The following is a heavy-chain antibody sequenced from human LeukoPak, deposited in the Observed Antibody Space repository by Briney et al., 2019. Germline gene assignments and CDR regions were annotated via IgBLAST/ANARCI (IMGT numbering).Heavy chain of an antibody. CDR3: TTAPAQSDY. Sequence: AGGSLRLSCAASGFTFSSYWMHWVRQAPGKGLVWVSRIDSDGTTTTYADSVKGRFTISRDNAKNTLYLQMNSLKTEDTAVYYCTTAPAQSDYWGQGTLVTVSS. CDR2: IDSDGTTT. V-gene: IGHV3-74*01. D-gene: IGHD2-2*01. CDR1: GFTFSSYW. J-gene: IGHJ4*02.